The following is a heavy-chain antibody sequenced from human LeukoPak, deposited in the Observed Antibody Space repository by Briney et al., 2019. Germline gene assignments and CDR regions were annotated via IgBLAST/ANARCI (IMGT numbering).Heavy chain of an antibody. J-gene: IGHJ4*02. CDR1: GFTFSSYS. V-gene: IGHV3-21*01. CDR2: ISSSSSYI. CDR3: ARGRITIFGVAAI. D-gene: IGHD3-3*01. Sequence: GGSLRLSCAASGFTFSSYSMNWVRQAPGKGLEWVSSISSSSSYIYYADSVKGRFTISRDNAKNSLYLQMYSLRAEDTAVYYCARGRITIFGVAAIWGQGTLVTVSS.